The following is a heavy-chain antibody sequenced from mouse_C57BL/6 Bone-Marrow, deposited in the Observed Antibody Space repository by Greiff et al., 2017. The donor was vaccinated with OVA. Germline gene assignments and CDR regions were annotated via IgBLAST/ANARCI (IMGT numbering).Heavy chain of an antibody. CDR1: GYTFTDYE. D-gene: IGHD1-1*01. J-gene: IGHJ2*01. Sequence: QVQLQQSGAELVRPGASVTLSCKASGYTFTDYEMHWVKQTPVHGLEWIGAIDPATGGTAYNQKFKGKAILTADKSSSTAYMELRSLTSEDSAVYYCTAIYYYGSSYRRYFDYWGQGTTLTVSS. V-gene: IGHV1-15*01. CDR2: IDPATGGT. CDR3: TAIYYYGSSYRRYFDY.